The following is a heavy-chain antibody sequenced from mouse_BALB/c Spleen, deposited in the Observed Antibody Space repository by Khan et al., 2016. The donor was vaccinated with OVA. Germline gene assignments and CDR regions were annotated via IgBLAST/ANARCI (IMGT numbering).Heavy chain of an antibody. CDR2: IFPGSGNN. J-gene: IGHJ3*01. V-gene: IGHV1-9*01. CDR3: ARGDYYGSTSWFDY. Sequence: VQLQQSGAELMKPGASVKISCKASGYTFSSYWIEWVKQRPGQGLEWIGDIFPGSGNNNYNEKFRGKATFAADTSSNTAYMQLSSLTSEDSAVXYCARGDYYGSTSWFDYWGQGTLVTVSA. CDR1: GYTFSSYW. D-gene: IGHD1-1*01.